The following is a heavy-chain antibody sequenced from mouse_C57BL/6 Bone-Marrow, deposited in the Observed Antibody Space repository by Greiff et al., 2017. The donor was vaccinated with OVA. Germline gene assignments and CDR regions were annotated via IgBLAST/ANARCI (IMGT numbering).Heavy chain of an antibody. D-gene: IGHD1-1*01. CDR2: IYPGGGYT. V-gene: IGHV1-63*01. J-gene: IGHJ1*03. CDR1: GYTFTNYW. Sequence: QVQLQQSGAELVRPGTSVKMSCKASGYTFTNYWIGWAKQRPGHGLEWIGDIYPGGGYTNYNEKFKGKATLTADKSSSTAYMQCSSLTSEDSAIYYCARRITTVDWYFDVWGTGTTVTVSS. CDR3: ARRITTVDWYFDV.